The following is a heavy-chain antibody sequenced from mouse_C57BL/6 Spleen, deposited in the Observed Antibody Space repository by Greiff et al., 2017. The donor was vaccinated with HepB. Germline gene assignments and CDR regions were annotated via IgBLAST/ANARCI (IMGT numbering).Heavy chain of an antibody. D-gene: IGHD2-4*01. Sequence: EVKLVESGGGLVQPGGSLKLSCAASGFTFSDYYMYWVRQTPEKRLEWVAYISNGGGSTYYPDTVKGRFTISRDNAKNTLYLQMSRLKSEDTAMYYCARPYDYVAYWGQGTLVTVSA. CDR1: GFTFSDYY. J-gene: IGHJ3*01. CDR3: ARPYDYVAY. CDR2: ISNGGGST. V-gene: IGHV5-12*01.